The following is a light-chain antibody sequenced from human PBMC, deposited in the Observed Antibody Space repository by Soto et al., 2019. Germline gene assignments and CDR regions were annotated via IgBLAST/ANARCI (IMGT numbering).Light chain of an antibody. CDR2: DVN. Sequence: QSALTQPASVSGSPGQSITISCTGTSSDVGAYNYVSWYQQHPCKAPQLMIYDVNIRPSGVSNRFSGSKSGNTASLTISGLQAEDEADYYCTSWTTSTTMKFGGGTKVTVL. CDR3: TSWTTSTTMK. V-gene: IGLV2-14*01. J-gene: IGLJ2*01. CDR1: SSDVGAYNY.